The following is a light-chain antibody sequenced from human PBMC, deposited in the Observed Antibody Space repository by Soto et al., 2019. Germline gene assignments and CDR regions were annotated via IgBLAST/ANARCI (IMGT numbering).Light chain of an antibody. Sequence: EIVLTQSPATLSLSPGEIATLSCWASQSVSRYLAWYQQKPGQAPRLLIYDASSRATGIPARFSGSVSGTDLTLSISSREREDFAVYYCQQRSNWPLLTFGGGTKVEIK. CDR1: QSVSRY. CDR3: QQRSNWPLLT. CDR2: DAS. V-gene: IGKV3-11*01. J-gene: IGKJ4*01.